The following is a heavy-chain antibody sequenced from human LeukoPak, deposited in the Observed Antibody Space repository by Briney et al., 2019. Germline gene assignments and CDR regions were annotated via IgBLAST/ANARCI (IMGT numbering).Heavy chain of an antibody. V-gene: IGHV1-8*02. CDR2: MNPGSGDT. J-gene: IGHJ6*03. Sequence: ASVKVSCKASGYTFSNFDVNWVRQAPGQGLEWMAWMNPGSGDTGYEGKFQARLTMSSNASITTASMELSSLTSEDTAVYYCARSRRGYYMDVWGKGTTVIVSS. CDR3: ARSRRGYYMDV. CDR1: GYTFSNFD.